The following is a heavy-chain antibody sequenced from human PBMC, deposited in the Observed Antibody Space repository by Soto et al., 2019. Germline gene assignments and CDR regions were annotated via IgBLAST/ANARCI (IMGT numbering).Heavy chain of an antibody. CDR3: VRGGGVGTTLGYY. CDR2: ISSDETIV. J-gene: IGHJ4*02. CDR1: GYTFRGYG. V-gene: IGHV3-48*02. Sequence: EVQVVASGGGLVQPGGSLRLSCGGFGYTFRGYGMIWVRQAPGKGLECVSYISSDETIVNYADSVKGRFTISRDSAKNSLFLQMNCMRDEATAVYYCVRGGGVGTTLGYYWGQGAQVTVSS. D-gene: IGHD1-26*01.